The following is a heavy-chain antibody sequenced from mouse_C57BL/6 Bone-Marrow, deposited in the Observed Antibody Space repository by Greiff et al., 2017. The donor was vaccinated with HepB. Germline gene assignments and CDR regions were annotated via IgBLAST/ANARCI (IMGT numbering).Heavy chain of an antibody. J-gene: IGHJ1*03. Sequence: QVQLQQSGAELVKPGASVKISCKASGYAFSSYWMNWVKQRPGKGLEWIGQIYPGDGDTNYNGKFKGKATLTADKSSSTAYMKLSSLTSEDSAVYFCASGDYDDDLVVWGTGTTVTVSS. CDR1: GYAFSSYW. CDR3: ASGDYDDDLVV. D-gene: IGHD2-4*01. V-gene: IGHV1-80*01. CDR2: IYPGDGDT.